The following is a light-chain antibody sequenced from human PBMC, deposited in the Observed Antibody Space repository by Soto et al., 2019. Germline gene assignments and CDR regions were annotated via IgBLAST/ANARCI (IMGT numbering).Light chain of an antibody. V-gene: IGKV1-6*01. Sequence: AIPMTQSPSSLSTSVGDRVTITCRASQSIRNNLGWYQQKPGKAPNLLIYSASSLQSRVPSRFSGSGFGTDFTLTISSLHPEDFATYYCLHYYNYPMWTFGQGTKVEIK. J-gene: IGKJ1*01. CDR3: LHYYNYPMWT. CDR2: SAS. CDR1: QSIRNN.